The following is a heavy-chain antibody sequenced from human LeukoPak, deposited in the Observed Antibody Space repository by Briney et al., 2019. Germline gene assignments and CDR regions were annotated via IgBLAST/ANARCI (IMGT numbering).Heavy chain of an antibody. D-gene: IGHD6-13*01. J-gene: IGHJ4*02. V-gene: IGHV4-59*11. CDR1: GVSISRHL. CDR2: IYYSGLT. CDR3: ARQRGLSSSWYPLDY. Sequence: PSETLSLTCNVSGVSISRHLCSWIRQAAGEGPGWIGYIYYSGLTNYNPSLKSRVTISVDTSKNQFSLKLSSVTAADTAVYYCARQRGLSSSWYPLDYWGQGTLVTVSS.